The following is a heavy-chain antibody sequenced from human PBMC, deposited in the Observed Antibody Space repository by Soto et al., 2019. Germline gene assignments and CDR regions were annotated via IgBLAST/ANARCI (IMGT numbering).Heavy chain of an antibody. V-gene: IGHV3-33*01. D-gene: IGHD2-2*01. CDR1: GFTFSSYG. J-gene: IGHJ6*02. CDR3: ARDDLGYCSSTSCNYYGMDV. CDR2: IWYDGSNK. Sequence: GGSLRLSCAASGFTFSSYGMHWVRQAPGKGLEWVAVIWYDGSNKYYADSVKGRFTISRDNSKNTLYLQMNSLRAEDTAVYYCARDDLGYCSSTSCNYYGMDVWGQGTTVTVSS.